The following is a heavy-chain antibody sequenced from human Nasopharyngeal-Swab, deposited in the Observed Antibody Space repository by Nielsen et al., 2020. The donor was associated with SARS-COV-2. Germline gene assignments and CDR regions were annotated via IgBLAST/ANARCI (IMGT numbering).Heavy chain of an antibody. V-gene: IGHV3-33*01. Sequence: GESLKISCAASGFTFSSYGMHWVRQAPGKGLEWVAVIRYDGSNKYYADSVKGRFTISRDNSKNTLYLQMNSLRAEDTAVYYCARDYVVPAADPDNYYYYMDVWGKGTTVTVSS. CDR1: GFTFSSYG. D-gene: IGHD2-2*01. CDR3: ARDYVVPAADPDNYYYYMDV. CDR2: IRYDGSNK. J-gene: IGHJ6*03.